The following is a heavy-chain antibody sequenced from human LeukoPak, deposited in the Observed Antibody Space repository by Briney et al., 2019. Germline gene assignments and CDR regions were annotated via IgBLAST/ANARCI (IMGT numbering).Heavy chain of an antibody. J-gene: IGHJ5*02. D-gene: IGHD3-10*01. CDR3: ARDANYFGSGMTYNWFDP. Sequence: PGGSLRLSCAASGFNFNTYPMHWVRQAPGKGLEWLAVISYDGDTQYYRDSVKGRLTISRDNSQNTLFLQMNSLTAEDTAMYFCARDANYFGSGMTYNWFDPWGQGTLVTVSS. V-gene: IGHV3-30-3*01. CDR1: GFNFNTYP. CDR2: ISYDGDTQ.